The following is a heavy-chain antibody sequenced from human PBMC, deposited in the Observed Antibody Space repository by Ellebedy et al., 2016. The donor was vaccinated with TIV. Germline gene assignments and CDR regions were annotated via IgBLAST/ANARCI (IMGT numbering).Heavy chain of an antibody. CDR1: GFTVSGNY. J-gene: IGHJ4*02. D-gene: IGHD3/OR15-3a*01. Sequence: GESLKISCAVSGFTVSGNYMSWVRQAPGKGLEWVSIIYSSGITYYPDSVKGRFTISRDNSKNTVSLQMNNLRAENTAVYYCSRVDLGLAFHYWGRGTLVSVSS. CDR3: SRVDLGLAFHY. CDR2: IYSSGIT. V-gene: IGHV3-53*01.